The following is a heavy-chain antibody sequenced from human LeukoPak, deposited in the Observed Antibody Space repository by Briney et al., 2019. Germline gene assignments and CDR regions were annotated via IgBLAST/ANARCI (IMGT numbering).Heavy chain of an antibody. CDR2: IYPGDSDT. CDR3: ARTLTGDLRY. J-gene: IGHJ4*02. CDR1: GYSFTSYW. D-gene: IGHD7-27*01. Sequence: AESLKISCKGSGYSFTSYWISWVRQMPGEGLEWMGIIYPGDSDTTYSPSFQGQVTISADKSISTAYLQWSSLKASDTAMYYCARTLTGDLRYWGQGTLVTVSS. V-gene: IGHV5-51*01.